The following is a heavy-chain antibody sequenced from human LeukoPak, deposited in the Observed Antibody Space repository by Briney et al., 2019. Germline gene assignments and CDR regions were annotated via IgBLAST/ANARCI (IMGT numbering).Heavy chain of an antibody. CDR3: ASSTQWLGNYFDY. D-gene: IGHD6-19*01. V-gene: IGHV3-48*03. CDR1: GFTFSSYE. J-gene: IGHJ4*02. Sequence: GGSLRLSCAASGFTFSSYEMNWVRQAPGKGPEWVSYISSSGSTIYYADSVKGRFTISRDNAKNSLYLQMNSLRAEDTAVYYCASSTQWLGNYFDYWGQGTLVTVSS. CDR2: ISSSGSTI.